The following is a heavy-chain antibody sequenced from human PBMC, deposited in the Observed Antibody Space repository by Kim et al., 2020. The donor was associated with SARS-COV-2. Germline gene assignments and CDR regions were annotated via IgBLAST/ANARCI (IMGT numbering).Heavy chain of an antibody. D-gene: IGHD3-16*01. V-gene: IGHV4-61*01. CDR2: VFHSGST. J-gene: IGHJ6*02. CDR1: GGSVSSGITY. CDR3: ARSKLGEPVYDYGMDV. Sequence: SETLSLTCAVSGGSVSSGITYWNWIRQPPGKGLEWIGYVFHSGSTHYNPSLKSRVTVSVDTSRNHFSLRLSSVTTPDTAVYYCARSKLGEPVYDYGMDVWDQGTTVTV.